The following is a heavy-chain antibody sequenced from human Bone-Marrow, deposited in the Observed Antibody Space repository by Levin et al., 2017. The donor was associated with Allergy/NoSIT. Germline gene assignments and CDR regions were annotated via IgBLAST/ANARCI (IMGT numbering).Heavy chain of an antibody. D-gene: IGHD3-16*01. V-gene: IGHV3-30*04. CDR1: GFTFSTYA. Sequence: LSLPCEASGFTFSTYAMHWVRQAPGRGLEWVGGIAYDGSNKYCADSVKGRCTISRDNSKDTLFLQMNNVTREDTALYYCVRLDRGVLPFDFWGRGTLVTVSS. J-gene: IGHJ4*02. CDR3: VRLDRGVLPFDF. CDR2: IAYDGSNK.